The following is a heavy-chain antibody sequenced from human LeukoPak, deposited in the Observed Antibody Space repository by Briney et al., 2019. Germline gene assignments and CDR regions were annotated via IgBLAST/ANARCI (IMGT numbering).Heavy chain of an antibody. D-gene: IGHD2-15*01. CDR3: ARTILYCSGGSCYYNWFDP. V-gene: IGHV1-69*13. J-gene: IGHJ5*02. CDR1: GGTFSSYA. Sequence: SVKVSCKASGGTFSSYAISWVRQAPGQGLEWMGGIIPIFGTANYAQKFQGRVTITADESTSTAYMELSSLRSEDTAVYYCARTILYCSGGSCYYNWFDPSGQGTLVTVSS. CDR2: IIPIFGTA.